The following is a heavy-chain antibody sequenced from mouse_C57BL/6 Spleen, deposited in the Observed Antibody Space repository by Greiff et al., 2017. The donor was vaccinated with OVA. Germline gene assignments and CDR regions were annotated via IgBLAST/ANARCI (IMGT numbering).Heavy chain of an antibody. J-gene: IGHJ4*01. CDR3: ARERSTGTQYYYAMDY. V-gene: IGHV5-6*01. CDR1: GFTFSSYG. Sequence: EVHLVESGGDLVKPGGSLKLSCAASGFTFSSYGMSWVRQTPDKRLEWVATISSGGSYTYYPDSVNGRFTISRDNAKNTLYLQMSSLKSEDTAMYYCARERSTGTQYYYAMDYWGQGTTVSVSS. CDR2: ISSGGSYT. D-gene: IGHD4-1*02.